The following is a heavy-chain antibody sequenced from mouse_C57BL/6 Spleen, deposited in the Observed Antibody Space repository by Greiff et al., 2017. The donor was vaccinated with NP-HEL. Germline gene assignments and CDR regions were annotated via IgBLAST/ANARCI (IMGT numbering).Heavy chain of an antibody. D-gene: IGHD1-1*01. CDR1: GYTFTSYW. J-gene: IGHJ1*03. Sequence: QVQLQQPGAELVRPGSSVKLSCKASGYTFTSYWMDWVKQRPGQGLEWIGNIYPSDSETHYNQKFKDKATLTVDKSSSTAYMQLSSLTSEDSAVYYCARPSLYYDGSSWYFDVWGTGTTVTVSS. V-gene: IGHV1-61*01. CDR3: ARPSLYYDGSSWYFDV. CDR2: IYPSDSET.